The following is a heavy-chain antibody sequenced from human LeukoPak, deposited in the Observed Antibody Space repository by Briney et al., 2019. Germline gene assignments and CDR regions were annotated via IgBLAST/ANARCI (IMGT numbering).Heavy chain of an antibody. D-gene: IGHD6-19*01. J-gene: IGHJ6*02. V-gene: IGHV3-23*01. CDR3: AKDQLAIAVAGSYYYYGMDV. Sequence: GGSLRLSCAASGFTFSSYAMSWVRQAPGKGLEWVSAISGSGGSTYYADSVKGRFTISRDNSKNTLYLQMNSLRAEDTAVYYCAKDQLAIAVAGSYYYYGMDVWGQGTTVTVSS. CDR1: GFTFSSYA. CDR2: ISGSGGST.